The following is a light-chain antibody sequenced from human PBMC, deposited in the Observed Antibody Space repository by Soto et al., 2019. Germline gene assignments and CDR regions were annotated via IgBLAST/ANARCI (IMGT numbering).Light chain of an antibody. J-gene: IGKJ4*01. Sequence: EIVMTQSPATLSVSPGERATLSCRASQSISSSFAWYQQKPGQAPRLLIYGASTRATGIPARFSGSGSGTEFTLTIRSLQSEDFAVYYCQQYSRWPVTFGGGTKVDIK. CDR2: GAS. CDR1: QSISSS. CDR3: QQYSRWPVT. V-gene: IGKV3-15*01.